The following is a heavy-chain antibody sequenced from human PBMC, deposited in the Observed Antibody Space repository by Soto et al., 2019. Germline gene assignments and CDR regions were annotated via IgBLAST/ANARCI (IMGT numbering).Heavy chain of an antibody. Sequence: GESLKISCKGSGYSFTSYWIGWVRQMPGKGLEWMGIIYPGDSDTRYSPSFQGQVTISADKSISTAYLQWSSLKASDTAMYYCARSSKVRGLLGVSDGMDGWGKGTTVTVSS. D-gene: IGHD1-26*01. J-gene: IGHJ6*04. CDR2: IYPGDSDT. CDR3: ARSSKVRGLLGVSDGMDG. V-gene: IGHV5-51*01. CDR1: GYSFTSYW.